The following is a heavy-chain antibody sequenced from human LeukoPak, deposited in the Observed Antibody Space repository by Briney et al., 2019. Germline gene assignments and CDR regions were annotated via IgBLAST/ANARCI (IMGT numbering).Heavy chain of an antibody. Sequence: GASLKISCKGSGSRFTSYWIGWVRPMPGKGLEWMGIIYPGDSDTRYSPSFQGQVTISADKSISTAYLQWSSLKASNSAMYYCARPKRRYFDWLSDHDAFDIWGQGTMVTVSS. CDR1: GSRFTSYW. CDR3: ARPKRRYFDWLSDHDAFDI. CDR2: IYPGDSDT. J-gene: IGHJ3*02. V-gene: IGHV5-51*01. D-gene: IGHD3-9*01.